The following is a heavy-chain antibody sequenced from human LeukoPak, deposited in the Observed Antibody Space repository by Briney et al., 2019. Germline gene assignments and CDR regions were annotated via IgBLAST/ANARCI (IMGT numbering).Heavy chain of an antibody. V-gene: IGHV3-23*01. CDR1: GFTFSSYG. J-gene: IGHJ4*02. Sequence: GGSLRLSCAASGFTFSSYGMHWVRQAPGKGLDWVAVISATGGSTYYADSVKGRFSISRDNSKNTLFLLMNGLRAEDTAVYYCAKGPKIYTNGWYFDYWGQGTLVTVSS. CDR2: ISATGGST. CDR3: AKGPKIYTNGWYFDY. D-gene: IGHD6-19*01.